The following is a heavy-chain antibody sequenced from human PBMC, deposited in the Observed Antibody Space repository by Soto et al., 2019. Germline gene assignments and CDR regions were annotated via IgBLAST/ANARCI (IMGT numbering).Heavy chain of an antibody. J-gene: IGHJ3*02. D-gene: IGHD3-22*01. CDR2: ISGSGGST. CDR3: AKPNRITMIVVVTKRDAFDI. V-gene: IGHV3-23*01. CDR1: GFTFSSYA. Sequence: EVQLLESGGGLVQPGGSLRLSCAASGFTFSSYAMSWVRQAPGKGLEWVSAISGSGGSTYYADSVKGRFTISRDNSKNTLYLQMNSLRAEDTAVYYCAKPNRITMIVVVTKRDAFDIWGQGTMVTVSS.